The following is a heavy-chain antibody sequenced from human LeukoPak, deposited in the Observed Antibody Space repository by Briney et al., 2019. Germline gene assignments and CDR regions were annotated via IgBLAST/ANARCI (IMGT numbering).Heavy chain of an antibody. J-gene: IGHJ4*02. V-gene: IGHV4-61*02. CDR3: ARGGRLFDY. CDR2: IYTSGST. D-gene: IGHD2-15*01. Sequence: SETLSLTCTVSGGSISSGSYYWSWIRQPAGKGLEWIGRIYTSGSTNYNPSLKSRVTISVDTSKNQFSLKLSSVTAADTAVYYCARGGRLFDYWGQGTLVTVSS. CDR1: GGSISSGSYY.